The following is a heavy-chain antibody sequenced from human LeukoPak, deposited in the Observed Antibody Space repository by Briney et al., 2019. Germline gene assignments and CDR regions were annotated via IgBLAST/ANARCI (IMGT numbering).Heavy chain of an antibody. Sequence: QPGGSLRLSCAASGFTFSSYSMNWVRQAPGKGLEWVSYISSSSSTIYYAAYVKGRFTISRGNAKNSLYLQMNSLRAEDTAVYYCARDRGGYGAFDIWGQGTMVTVSS. V-gene: IGHV3-48*01. D-gene: IGHD3-22*01. CDR2: ISSSSSTI. CDR1: GFTFSSYS. CDR3: ARDRGGYGAFDI. J-gene: IGHJ3*02.